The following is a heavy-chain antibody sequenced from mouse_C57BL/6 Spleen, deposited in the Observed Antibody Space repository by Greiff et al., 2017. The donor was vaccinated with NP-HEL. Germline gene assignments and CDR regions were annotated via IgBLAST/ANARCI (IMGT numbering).Heavy chain of an antibody. J-gene: IGHJ3*01. D-gene: IGHD4-1*01. Sequence: QVQLQQSGPELVKPGASVKISCKASGYAFSSSWMNWVKQRPGKGLEWIGRIYPGDGDTNYNGKFKGKATLTADKSSSTAYMQLSSLTSEDSAVYFCHLTGWFAYWGQGTLVTVSA. CDR1: GYAFSSSW. CDR3: HLTGWFAY. CDR2: IYPGDGDT. V-gene: IGHV1-82*01.